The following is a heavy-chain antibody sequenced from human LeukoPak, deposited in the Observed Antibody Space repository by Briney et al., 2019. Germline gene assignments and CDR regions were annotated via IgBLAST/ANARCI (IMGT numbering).Heavy chain of an antibody. D-gene: IGHD3-22*01. Sequence: GGSLRLSCAASGFTFSSYAMSWVRQAPGKGLEWVSTISGSGGSTYYADSVKGRFTHSRDNSKNTLYLQMNSLRAEDPAVYYCAKAYYDSTGYYGYWGQGTLVTVSS. V-gene: IGHV3-23*01. CDR2: ISGSGGST. CDR3: AKAYYDSTGYYGY. CDR1: GFTFSSYA. J-gene: IGHJ4*02.